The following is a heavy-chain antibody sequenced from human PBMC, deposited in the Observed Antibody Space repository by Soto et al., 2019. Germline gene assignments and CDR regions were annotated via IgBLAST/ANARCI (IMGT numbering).Heavy chain of an antibody. J-gene: IGHJ6*02. D-gene: IGHD3-16*01. V-gene: IGHV1-69*13. CDR2: IIPMFGTS. Sequence: SVKVSCKASGGTFTNYAVSWMRQAPGQGLEWTGGIIPMFGTSSYAQKFQGRLTITADQFTNTVYMELSSLKSDDTAVYYCARVMGEEHLFSVLAHYYYGMDVSGPGTTGTVSS. CDR3: ARVMGEEHLFSVLAHYYYGMDV. CDR1: GGTFTNYA.